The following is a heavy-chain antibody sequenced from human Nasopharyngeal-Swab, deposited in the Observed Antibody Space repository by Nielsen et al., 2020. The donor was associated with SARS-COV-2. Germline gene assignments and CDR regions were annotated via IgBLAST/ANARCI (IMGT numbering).Heavy chain of an antibody. V-gene: IGHV4-34*01. CDR2: INHSGST. D-gene: IGHD6-13*01. Sequence: SETLSLTCAVYGGSFSGYYWSWIRQPPGKGLEWIGEINHSGSTNYNPSLKSRVTISVDTSKNQFHLKLSSVTAADTAVYYCARGRGGYGSSWYGYYYYYMDVWGKGTTVTVSS. J-gene: IGHJ6*03. CDR1: GGSFSGYY. CDR3: ARGRGGYGSSWYGYYYYYMDV.